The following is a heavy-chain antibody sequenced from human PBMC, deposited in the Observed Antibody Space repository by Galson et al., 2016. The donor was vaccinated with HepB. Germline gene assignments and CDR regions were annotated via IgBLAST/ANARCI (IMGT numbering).Heavy chain of an antibody. V-gene: IGHV4-34*01. D-gene: IGHD2-15*01. Sequence: SETLSLTCGVYGGSFNANYWTWIRQPPGKGLEWIGEIHYAGSTKYKPSLKSRVTISVDTSKNQFSLNLTSMTAADTAVYYCARVVVAATNWFDPWGQGTLVTVSS. CDR2: IHYAGST. J-gene: IGHJ5*02. CDR3: ARVVVAATNWFDP. CDR1: GGSFNANY.